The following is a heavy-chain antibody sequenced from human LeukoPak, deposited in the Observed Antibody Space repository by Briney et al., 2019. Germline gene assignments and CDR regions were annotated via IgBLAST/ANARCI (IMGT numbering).Heavy chain of an antibody. CDR1: GGSISSYD. V-gene: IGHV4-59*12. CDR2: IYYSGST. Sequence: PSETLSLTCTVSGGSISSYDWSWIRQPPGKGLEWIGYIYYSGSTYYNPSLKSRVTMSVDTSKNQFSLKLSSVTAADTAVYYCARSFDYYYDSSGYESASYYFDYWGQGTLVTVSS. CDR3: ARSFDYYYDSSGYESASYYFDY. D-gene: IGHD3-22*01. J-gene: IGHJ4*02.